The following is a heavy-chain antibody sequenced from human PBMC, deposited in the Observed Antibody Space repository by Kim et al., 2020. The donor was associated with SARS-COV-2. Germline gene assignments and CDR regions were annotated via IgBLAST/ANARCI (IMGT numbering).Heavy chain of an antibody. V-gene: IGHV3-13*01. CDR2: IETGGET. D-gene: IGHD3-10*01. Sequence: GGSLRLSCAASGFTFKSHGMHWVRQAIGKGLEWISIIETGGETYYADSVKGRFTISREKAKNSLYLQMSSLRVGDTAVYYCVRDGSGSLPYSMDVWGQGTAVTVSS. CDR1: GFTFKSHG. J-gene: IGHJ6*02. CDR3: VRDGSGSLPYSMDV.